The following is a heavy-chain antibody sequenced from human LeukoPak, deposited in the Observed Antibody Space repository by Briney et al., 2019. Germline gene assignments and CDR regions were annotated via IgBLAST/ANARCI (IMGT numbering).Heavy chain of an antibody. D-gene: IGHD2-8*01. Sequence: PGGSLRLSCAASGFTFSSYSMKWVRQAPGKGLEWVSSISSNSSSISYADSVEGRFTISRDNAKNSLYLQMNSLRAEDTAVYYCARAEWWYWGQGTLVTVSS. CDR1: GFTFSSYS. CDR3: ARAEWWY. V-gene: IGHV3-21*01. CDR2: ISSNSSSI. J-gene: IGHJ4*02.